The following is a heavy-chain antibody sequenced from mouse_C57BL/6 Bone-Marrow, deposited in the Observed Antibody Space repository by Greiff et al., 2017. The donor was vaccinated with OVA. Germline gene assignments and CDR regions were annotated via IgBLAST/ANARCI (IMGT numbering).Heavy chain of an antibody. CDR2: INYDGSST. CDR1: GFTFSDYY. CDR3: ARGRYAMDY. J-gene: IGHJ4*01. V-gene: IGHV5-16*01. Sequence: EVQLVESEGGLVQPGSSMKLSCTASGFTFSDYYMAWVRQVPEKGLEWVANINYDGSSTYYLDSLKSRFIISRYNAKNMLYLQMSSLKSEDTATYYCARGRYAMDYWGQGTSVTVSS.